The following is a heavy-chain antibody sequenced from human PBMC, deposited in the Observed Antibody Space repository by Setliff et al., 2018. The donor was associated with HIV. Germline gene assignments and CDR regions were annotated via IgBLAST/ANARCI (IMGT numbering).Heavy chain of an antibody. V-gene: IGHV4-4*07. CDR2: IYPSGST. CDR1: GGSISSYY. J-gene: IGHJ4*02. Sequence: PSETLSLTCTVSGGSISSYYWSWIRQPAGKGLEWIGRIYPSGSTSYNPSLKSRVTISVDTSKNQFSLKLSSVTAADTAVYYCARDLRGTQSSDYWGQGTLVTVSS. D-gene: IGHD1-1*01. CDR3: ARDLRGTQSSDY.